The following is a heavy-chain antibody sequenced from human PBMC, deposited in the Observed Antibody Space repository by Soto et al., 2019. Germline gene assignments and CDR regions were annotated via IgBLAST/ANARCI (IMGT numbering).Heavy chain of an antibody. J-gene: IGHJ3*01. D-gene: IGHD5-18*01. Sequence: QVQLQESGPGLVKPSQTLSLACTVAGAIVPSCENYWSWVRQAPGKGLEWIGYVYDSGITYYTPALRSRVTMSSDRPNNEVPLKLSSVTAADTAVYFCVRNLAHGYSGNVWGHGPMVTVSS. V-gene: IGHV4-30-4*01. CDR1: GAIVPSCENY. CDR2: VYDSGIT. CDR3: VRNLAHGYSGNV.